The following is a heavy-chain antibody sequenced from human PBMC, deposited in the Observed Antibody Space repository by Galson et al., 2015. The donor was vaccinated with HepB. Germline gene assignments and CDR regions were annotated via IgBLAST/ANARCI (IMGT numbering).Heavy chain of an antibody. V-gene: IGHV3-30*04. Sequence: SLRLSCAASGFTFSGYAIHWVRQAPGKGLEWVADISFDGSDKYYADSVKGRFTISRDNSKNTVFLQMNSLRAEDTAVYYCARDSQYDSTWEDKHLYYGMDVWGQGTTVTVS. J-gene: IGHJ6*02. D-gene: IGHD6-13*01. CDR1: GFTFSGYA. CDR2: ISFDGSDK. CDR3: ARDSQYDSTWEDKHLYYGMDV.